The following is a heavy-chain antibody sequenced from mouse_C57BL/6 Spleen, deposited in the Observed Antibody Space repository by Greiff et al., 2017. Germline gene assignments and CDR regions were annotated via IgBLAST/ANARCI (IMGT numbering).Heavy chain of an antibody. CDR2: INYDGSST. D-gene: IGHD2-1*01. V-gene: IGHV5-16*01. J-gene: IGHJ2*01. CDR1: GFTFSDYY. CDR3: AREDYGNSLDY. Sequence: EVKLMESEGGLVQPGSSMKLSCTASGFTFSDYYMAWVRQVPEKGLEWVANINYDGSSTYYLDSLKSRFIISRDNAKNILYLQMSSLKSEDTATYYCAREDYGNSLDYWGQGTTLTVSS.